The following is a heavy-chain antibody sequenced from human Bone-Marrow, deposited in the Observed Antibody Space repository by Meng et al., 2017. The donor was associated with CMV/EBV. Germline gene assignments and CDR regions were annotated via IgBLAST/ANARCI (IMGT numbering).Heavy chain of an antibody. Sequence: GGSLRLSCAASGFTFSSYSMNWVHQAPGKGLEWVSYISSSSSYIYYADSVKGRFTISRDNAKNSLYLQMNSLRAEDTAVYYCARDGVLRFLEWLSVYYYYGMDFWGQGTTVTVSS. J-gene: IGHJ6*02. CDR1: GFTFSSYS. CDR2: ISSSSSYI. CDR3: ARDGVLRFLEWLSVYYYYGMDF. D-gene: IGHD3-3*01. V-gene: IGHV3-21*05.